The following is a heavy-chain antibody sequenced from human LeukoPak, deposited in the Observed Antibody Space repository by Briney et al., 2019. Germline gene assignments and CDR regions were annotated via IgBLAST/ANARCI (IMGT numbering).Heavy chain of an antibody. J-gene: IGHJ4*02. Sequence: GGSLRLSCAASGFTFSSYWMSWVRQAPGKGLEWVANIKQDGSEKYYVDSVKGRFTISRDNAKNSLCLQMNSLRAEGTAVYYCARDRSLNYYDSSGYVDYWGQGTLVTVSS. CDR1: GFTFSSYW. CDR3: ARDRSLNYYDSSGYVDY. V-gene: IGHV3-7*01. D-gene: IGHD3-22*01. CDR2: IKQDGSEK.